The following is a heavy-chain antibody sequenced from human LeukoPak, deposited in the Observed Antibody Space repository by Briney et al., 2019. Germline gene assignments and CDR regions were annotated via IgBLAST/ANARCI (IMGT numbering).Heavy chain of an antibody. CDR1: GYTFTSYA. Sequence: EASVKVSCKASGYTFTSYAMHWVRQAPGQRLEWMGWINAGNGNTKYSQKFQGRVTITRDTSASTAYMELSSLRSEDTAVYYCARDSGDYGDYGYWGQGTLVTVSS. CDR2: INAGNGNT. V-gene: IGHV1-3*01. D-gene: IGHD4-17*01. J-gene: IGHJ4*02. CDR3: ARDSGDYGDYGY.